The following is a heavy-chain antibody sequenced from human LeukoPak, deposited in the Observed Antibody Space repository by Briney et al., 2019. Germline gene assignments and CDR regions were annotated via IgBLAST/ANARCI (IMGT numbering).Heavy chain of an antibody. V-gene: IGHV3-21*01. CDR3: ARSSTSYNNWFDP. J-gene: IGHJ5*02. Sequence: GRSLRLSCAASGFTFSSYSMNWVRQAPGKGLEWVSSISSSSSYIHYADSVKGRFTISRDNAKNSLYLQMNSLRAEVTAVYYCARSSTSYNNWFDPWGQGTLVTVSS. CDR1: GFTFSSYS. D-gene: IGHD2-2*01. CDR2: ISSSSSYI.